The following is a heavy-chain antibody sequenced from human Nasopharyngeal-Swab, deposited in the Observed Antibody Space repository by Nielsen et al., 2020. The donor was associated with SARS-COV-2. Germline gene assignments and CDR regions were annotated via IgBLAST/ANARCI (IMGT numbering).Heavy chain of an antibody. CDR2: INHSGST. D-gene: IGHD3-10*01. Sequence: GSLRLSCAVYGGSFSGYYWSWIRQPPGKGLEWIGEINHSGSTNYNPSLKSRVTISVDTSKNQFSLKLSSVTAADTAVYYCARWIRYYGSGSYQDVWGQGTTVTVPS. J-gene: IGHJ6*02. CDR3: ARWIRYYGSGSYQDV. CDR1: GGSFSGYY. V-gene: IGHV4-34*01.